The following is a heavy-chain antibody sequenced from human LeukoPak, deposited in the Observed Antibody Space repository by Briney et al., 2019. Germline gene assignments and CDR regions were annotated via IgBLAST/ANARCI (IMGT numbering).Heavy chain of an antibody. CDR1: GYTFTSYD. CDR2: MNPNSGNT. J-gene: IGHJ5*02. CDR3: ARESERNDGWFDP. V-gene: IGHV1-8*01. Sequence: ASVKVSCKTSGYTFTSYDINWVRQATGRGLEWMGWMNPNSGNTGYAQKFQGRVTMTRNTSISTAYMELSSLTSEDTAVYYCARESERNDGWFDPWGQGTLVTVSS. D-gene: IGHD1-1*01.